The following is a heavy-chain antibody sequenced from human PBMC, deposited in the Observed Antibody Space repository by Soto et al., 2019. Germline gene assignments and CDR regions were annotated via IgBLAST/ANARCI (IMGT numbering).Heavy chain of an antibody. Sequence: QVQLQQWGAGLLKPSETLSLTCAVYGGSFSDYYWSWIRQAPGKGLEWIGEINHSGRTKYNPSRKSRLTRSIDTAKNQFARKRSSETVADTAGYYWARGRRSHITSFEIVVREYNWFDPWGQGTLVTVSS. V-gene: IGHV4-34*01. CDR3: ARGRRSHITSFEIVVREYNWFDP. CDR1: GGSFSDYY. CDR2: INHSGRT. J-gene: IGHJ5*02. D-gene: IGHD3-3*01.